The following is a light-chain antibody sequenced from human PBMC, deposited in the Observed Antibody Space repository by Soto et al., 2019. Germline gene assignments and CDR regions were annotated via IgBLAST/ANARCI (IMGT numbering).Light chain of an antibody. J-gene: IGKJ1*01. CDR3: QQRSNWWT. Sequence: EIVLTQSPATLSLSPGERATLSCRASQSVSSYLAWYQQKPGQAPRLLIYDASNRATGIPARFSGSGSGTDFTLTISSLVPEDGAVYYCQQRSNWWTFGQGAKVDLK. CDR1: QSVSSY. V-gene: IGKV3-11*01. CDR2: DAS.